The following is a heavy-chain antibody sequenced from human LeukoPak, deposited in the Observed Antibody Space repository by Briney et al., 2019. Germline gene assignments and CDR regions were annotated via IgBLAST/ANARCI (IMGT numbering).Heavy chain of an antibody. CDR3: TRGSGSDPWPIFDP. J-gene: IGHJ5*02. CDR1: GGSVNSGDNY. D-gene: IGHD3-10*01. Sequence: SQTLSLTCTVSGGSVNSGDNYWTWIRQPPGKGLEWIGFIPYSGNTYYHPSLQGRVSLSLDTSRNLFSLRLTSVTAADTAVYYCTRGSGSDPWPIFDPWGPGTLVTVSS. V-gene: IGHV4-30-4*01. CDR2: IPYSGNT.